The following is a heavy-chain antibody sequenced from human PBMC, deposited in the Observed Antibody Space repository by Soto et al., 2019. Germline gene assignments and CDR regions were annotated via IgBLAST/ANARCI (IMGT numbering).Heavy chain of an antibody. Sequence: SETLSLTCAVYGGSFSGYYWSWIRQPPGKGLEWIGEINHSGSTNYNPSLKSRVAISVDTSKNQFSLKLSSVTAADTAVYYCARGAKYYDFWSNIHYFDYWGQGTLVTVSS. CDR3: ARGAKYYDFWSNIHYFDY. CDR2: INHSGST. CDR1: GGSFSGYY. J-gene: IGHJ4*02. D-gene: IGHD3-3*01. V-gene: IGHV4-34*01.